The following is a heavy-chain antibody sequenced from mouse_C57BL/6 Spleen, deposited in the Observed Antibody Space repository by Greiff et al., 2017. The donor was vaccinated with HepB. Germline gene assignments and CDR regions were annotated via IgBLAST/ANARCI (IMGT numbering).Heavy chain of an antibody. CDR1: GFSLTSYG. V-gene: IGHV2-5*01. J-gene: IGHJ4*01. D-gene: IGHD2-2*01. CDR2: IWRGGST. CDR3: AKSGYENYAMDY. Sequence: VQLQESGPGLVQPSQSLSITCTVSGFSLTSYGVHWVRQSPGKGLEWLGVIWRGGSTDYNAAFMSRLSITKDNSKSQVFFKMNSLQADDTAIYYCAKSGYENYAMDYWGQGTSVTVSS.